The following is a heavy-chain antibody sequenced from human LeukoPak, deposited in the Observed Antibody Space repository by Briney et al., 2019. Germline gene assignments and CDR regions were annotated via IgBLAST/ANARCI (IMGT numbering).Heavy chain of an antibody. Sequence: SETLSLTCTVSGGSISSSSYYWGWIRQPPGKGLEWIGETNHSGSTNYNPSLKSRVTISVDTSKNQFSLKLSSVTAADTAVYYCARSRLTIFGVVRNWFDPWGQGTLVTVSS. J-gene: IGHJ5*02. CDR1: GGSISSSSYY. V-gene: IGHV4-39*07. CDR2: TNHSGST. CDR3: ARSRLTIFGVVRNWFDP. D-gene: IGHD3-3*01.